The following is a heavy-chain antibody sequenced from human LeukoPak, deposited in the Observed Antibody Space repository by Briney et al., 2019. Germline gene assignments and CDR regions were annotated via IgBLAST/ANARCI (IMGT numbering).Heavy chain of an antibody. V-gene: IGHV4-59*08. CDR1: GGSISSYY. Sequence: SETLSLTCTVSGGSISSYYWSWVRQPPGKGLEWVGYIYYSVSTNYNPSLKSRVTISVDTSKNQFSLKLSSVTAADTAVYYCARHGTMVRGVILDWGQGTLVTVSS. CDR3: ARHGTMVRGVILD. CDR2: IYYSVST. D-gene: IGHD3-10*01. J-gene: IGHJ4*02.